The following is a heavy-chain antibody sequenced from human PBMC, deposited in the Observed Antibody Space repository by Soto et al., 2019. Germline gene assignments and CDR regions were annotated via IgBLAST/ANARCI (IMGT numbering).Heavy chain of an antibody. Sequence: QVQLQESGPGLVKPSQTLSLTCTVSGGSISSGGYYWSWIRQHPGKGLEWIGYIYYSGSTYYNPPLKRRVTLSVDTSKNQFSLKLSSVTAADTAVYYCARFTPKYDLPSYGFDPWGQGTLVTVSS. CDR1: GGSISSGGYY. CDR2: IYYSGST. J-gene: IGHJ5*02. CDR3: ARFTPKYDLPSYGFDP. D-gene: IGHD3-3*01. V-gene: IGHV4-31*03.